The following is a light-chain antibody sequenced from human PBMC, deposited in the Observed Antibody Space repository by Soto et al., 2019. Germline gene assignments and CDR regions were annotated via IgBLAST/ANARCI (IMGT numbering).Light chain of an antibody. CDR1: QSVGSDY. V-gene: IGKV3-20*01. CDR3: QQFGRLSST. CDR2: AAS. Sequence: VLTQSPDTLSLSPGERATLSCRASQSVGSDYLAWYQQKVGRAPRLLIYAASSRATGIADRFSGTGFGTEYNLTISRLEPEDFALYYCQQFGRLSSTFGQGTRLEIK. J-gene: IGKJ5*01.